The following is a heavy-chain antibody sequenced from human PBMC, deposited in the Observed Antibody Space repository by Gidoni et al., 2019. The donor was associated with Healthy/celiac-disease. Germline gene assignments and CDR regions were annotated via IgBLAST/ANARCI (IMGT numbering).Heavy chain of an antibody. J-gene: IGHJ6*02. V-gene: IGHV3-30-3*01. Sequence: QVQLVESGGGVVQPGRSLRLSCAASGFTFSSYAMHWSRQAPGKGLEWVAVISYDGSNKYYADSVKGRFTISRDNSKNTLYLQMNSLRAEDTAVYYCARDGGDEAVAATMGQGGTTSLLYGMDVWGQGTTVTVSS. CDR1: GFTFSSYA. CDR3: ARDGGDEAVAATMGQGGTTSLLYGMDV. D-gene: IGHD2-15*01. CDR2: ISYDGSNK.